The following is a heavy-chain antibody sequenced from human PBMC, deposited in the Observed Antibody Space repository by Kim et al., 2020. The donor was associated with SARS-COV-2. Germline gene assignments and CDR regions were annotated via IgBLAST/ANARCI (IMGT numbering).Heavy chain of an antibody. CDR3: ARDEGYGMQQHDAFGM. CDR2: IRSSSSTI. V-gene: IGHV3-48*04. D-gene: IGHD6-13*01. Sequence: GGSLRLSCAASGFTFSSYSMNWVRQAPGKGLEWVAYIRSSSSTIYYVDSVKGRFTISRDNAKNSLYLQMNSLRAEDTAVYYCARDEGYGMQQHDAFGMWGHGTTVTPSS. CDR1: GFTFSSYS. J-gene: IGHJ3*02.